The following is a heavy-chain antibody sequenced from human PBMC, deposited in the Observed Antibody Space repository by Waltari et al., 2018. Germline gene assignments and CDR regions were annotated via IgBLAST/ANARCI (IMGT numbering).Heavy chain of an antibody. Sequence: QVQLVQSGAEVKKPGASVKVSCKASGYTFTSYGISWVRQAPGQGLEWMGWIVGYNGDTNFAQNLQGRVPMTTDTSTRTAYMELKSLGSDDTAWYYCARGDDIWPGDYKGLDYWGQGTLVTVSS. CDR3: ARGDDIWPGDYKGLDY. V-gene: IGHV1-18*01. CDR2: IVGYNGDT. D-gene: IGHD3-9*01. CDR1: GYTFTSYG. J-gene: IGHJ4*02.